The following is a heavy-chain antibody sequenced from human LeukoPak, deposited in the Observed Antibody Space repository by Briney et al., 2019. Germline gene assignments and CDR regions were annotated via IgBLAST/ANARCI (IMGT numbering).Heavy chain of an antibody. Sequence: PGGSLRLSCAASGFTVSSNYMIWVRQAPGKGLEWVSLIYSGGSTYYADSVKGRFTISRHNSKNTLYLQMNSLRAEDTAVYYCARLTRGYSYGSGMDVWGQGTTVTVSS. CDR1: GFTVSSNY. J-gene: IGHJ6*02. D-gene: IGHD5-18*01. CDR2: IYSGGST. CDR3: ARLTRGYSYGSGMDV. V-gene: IGHV3-53*04.